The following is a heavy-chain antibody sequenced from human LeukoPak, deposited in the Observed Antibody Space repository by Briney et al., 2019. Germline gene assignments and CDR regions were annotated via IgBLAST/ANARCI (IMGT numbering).Heavy chain of an antibody. J-gene: IGHJ4*02. CDR3: AKDHGSH. CDR2: ISWNSGSI. Sequence: GRSLRLSCAASGFTFDDYAMHWVRQAPGKGLEWVSGISWNSGSIGYADSVEGRFTISRDNAKNSLYPQMNSLRAEDTALYYCAKDHGSHWGQGTLVTVSS. CDR1: GFTFDDYA. D-gene: IGHD1-26*01. V-gene: IGHV3-9*01.